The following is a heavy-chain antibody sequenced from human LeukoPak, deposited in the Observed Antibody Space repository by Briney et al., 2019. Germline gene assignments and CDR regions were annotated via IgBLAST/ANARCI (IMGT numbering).Heavy chain of an antibody. CDR2: IYYSGSS. J-gene: IGHJ3*02. V-gene: IGHV4-39*07. D-gene: IGHD2-2*01. Sequence: PSETLSLTCTVSGGSISSSSYFWGWIRQPPGKGLEWIGSIYYSGSSYHNPSLKSRVTISVDTSKNQFSLKLSSVTAADTAVYYCARRHEETLGYCSSTSCSPGPFDIWGQGTMVTVSS. CDR3: ARRHEETLGYCSSTSCSPGPFDI. CDR1: GGSISSSSYF.